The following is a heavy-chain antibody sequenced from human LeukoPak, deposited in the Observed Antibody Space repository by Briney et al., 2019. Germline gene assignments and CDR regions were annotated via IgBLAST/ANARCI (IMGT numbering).Heavy chain of an antibody. Sequence: SETLSLTCTVSGGSISSYYWSWIRQPAGKGLEWIGRIYTSGSTNYNPSLKSRVTMSVDTSKNQFSLKLSSVTAADTAVYYCARSHYDILTGYGNWFDPWGQGTLVTVSS. CDR3: ARSHYDILTGYGNWFDP. CDR1: GGSISSYY. V-gene: IGHV4-4*07. J-gene: IGHJ5*02. CDR2: IYTSGST. D-gene: IGHD3-9*01.